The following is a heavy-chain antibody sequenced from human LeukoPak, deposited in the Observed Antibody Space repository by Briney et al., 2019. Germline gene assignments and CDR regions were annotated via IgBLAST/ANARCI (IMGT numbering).Heavy chain of an antibody. CDR1: GGSISSGPYY. CDR3: ARLRATLTVVVTLFDS. J-gene: IGHJ4*02. Sequence: PSETLSLTCAVSGGSISSGPYYWGWIRQPPGKGLEWIGSMYYSGDTYYKPSLQSRVTISGDPSKNQFSLKLSSVTAADTAVYYCARLRATLTVVVTLFDSWGQGTLVTASS. V-gene: IGHV4-39*01. CDR2: MYYSGDT. D-gene: IGHD3-22*01.